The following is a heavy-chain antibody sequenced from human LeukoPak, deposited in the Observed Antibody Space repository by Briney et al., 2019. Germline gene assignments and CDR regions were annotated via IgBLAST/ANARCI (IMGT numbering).Heavy chain of an antibody. CDR3: ARVRIVGDTYYFDY. CDR1: GGTFSSYA. D-gene: IGHD1-26*01. V-gene: IGHV1-2*02. J-gene: IGHJ4*02. Sequence: GASVKVSCKASGGTFSSYAISWVRQAPGQGLEWMGWINPNSGGTNYAQKFQGRVTMTRDTSISTAYMELSRLRSDDTAVYYCARVRIVGDTYYFDYWGQGTLVTVSS. CDR2: INPNSGGT.